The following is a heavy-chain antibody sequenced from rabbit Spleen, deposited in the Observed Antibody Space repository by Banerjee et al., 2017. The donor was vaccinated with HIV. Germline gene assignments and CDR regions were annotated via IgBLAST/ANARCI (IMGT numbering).Heavy chain of an antibody. CDR2: IYVGRSGST. J-gene: IGHJ6*01. D-gene: IGHD8-1*01. Sequence: QSLEESGGDLVKPGASLTLTCTASGVSFSSSSYMCWVRQAPGNGLEWIACIYVGRSGSTYYATWAKGRFTISKTSSTTVTLQMTSLTAADTATYFCARDAGTSFSTYGMDLWGPGTLVTVS. V-gene: IGHV1S40*01. CDR3: ARDAGTSFSTYGMDL. CDR1: GVSFSSSSY.